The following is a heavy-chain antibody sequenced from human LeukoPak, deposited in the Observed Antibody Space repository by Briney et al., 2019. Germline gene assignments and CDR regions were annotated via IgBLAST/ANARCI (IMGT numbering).Heavy chain of an antibody. CDR3: ARWSPADYFFDF. CDR2: IYHSGST. CDR1: GYSISSGYY. D-gene: IGHD2-15*01. Sequence: SETLSLTCAVSGYSISSGYYWGWIRQPPGKGLEWIGSIYHSGSTYYNPSLKSRVTISVDTSKNQFSLKLTSVTAADTSVYFCARWSPADYFFDFWGQGTLVTVSS. V-gene: IGHV4-38-2*01. J-gene: IGHJ4*02.